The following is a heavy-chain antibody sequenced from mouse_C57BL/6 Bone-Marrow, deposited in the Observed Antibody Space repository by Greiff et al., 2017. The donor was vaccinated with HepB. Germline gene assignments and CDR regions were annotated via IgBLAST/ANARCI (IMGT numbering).Heavy chain of an antibody. J-gene: IGHJ4*01. CDR3: ARPYDDS. Sequence: DVKLVESGGDLVKPGGSLKLSCAASGFTFSSYGMSWVRQTPDKRLEWVATISSGGSYTYYPDSVKGRFTISRDNAKNTLYLQMSSLKSEDTAMYYCARPYDDSWGQGTSVTVSS. V-gene: IGHV5-6*02. CDR1: GFTFSSYG. CDR2: ISSGGSYT. D-gene: IGHD2-4*01.